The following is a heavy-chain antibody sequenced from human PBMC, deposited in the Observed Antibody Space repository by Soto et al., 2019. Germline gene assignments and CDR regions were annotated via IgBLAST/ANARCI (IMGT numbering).Heavy chain of an antibody. Sequence: PSQTLSLTCAISGDSVSSNSAAWNWIRQSPSRGLEWLGRTYYRSKWYNDYAVSVKSRIAINPDTSKNQFSLKLSSVTAADTAVYYCARVDVHYYYGMDVWGQGTTVTVSS. CDR3: ARVDVHYYYGMDV. CDR1: GDSVSSNSAA. J-gene: IGHJ6*02. CDR2: TYYRSKWYN. V-gene: IGHV6-1*01.